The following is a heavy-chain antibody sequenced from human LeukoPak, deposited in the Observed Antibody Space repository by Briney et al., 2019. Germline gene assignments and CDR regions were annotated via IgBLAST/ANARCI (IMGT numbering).Heavy chain of an antibody. CDR2: ISYDGSNK. D-gene: IGHD3-9*01. J-gene: IGHJ4*02. CDR3: AKHLDGGILTGYSY. V-gene: IGHV3-30*04. CDR1: GFTFSSYA. Sequence: GGSLRLSCAASGFTFSSYAMHWVRQAPGKGLEWVAVISYDGSNKYYADSVKGRFTISRDNSKNTLYLQMNSLRAEDTAVYYCAKHLDGGILTGYSYWGQGTLVTVSS.